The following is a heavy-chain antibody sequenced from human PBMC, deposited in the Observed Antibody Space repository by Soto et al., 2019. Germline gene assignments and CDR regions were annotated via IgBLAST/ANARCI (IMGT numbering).Heavy chain of an antibody. J-gene: IGHJ4*02. CDR2: GFYNGDT. CDR3: ATGQYYYGSQF. CDR1: GGSVNNGIFL. V-gene: IGHV4-61*01. D-gene: IGHD3-10*01. Sequence: QVQLQESGPGLVKPSETLSLTCAVSGGSVNNGIFLWSWIRQPPGKGLEWIGYGFYNGDTNYNPSLKSRVTISVDKSENRFSLKLTSVTAADTAVYYCATGQYYYGSQFWGQGALVTVSS.